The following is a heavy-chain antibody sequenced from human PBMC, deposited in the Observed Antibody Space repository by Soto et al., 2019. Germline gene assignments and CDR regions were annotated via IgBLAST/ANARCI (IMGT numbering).Heavy chain of an antibody. J-gene: IGHJ3*02. Sequence: GGSLRLSCAASGSTFSSYAMHWAGQAPGKGLDYVSAISSNGGSTYYANSVKGRFTISRDNSKNTLYLQMGSLRAEDMAVYYCAGWSYSIGAFDIWGQGTMVTVSS. CDR3: AGWSYSIGAFDI. CDR1: GSTFSSYA. CDR2: ISSNGGST. V-gene: IGHV3-64*01. D-gene: IGHD1-26*01.